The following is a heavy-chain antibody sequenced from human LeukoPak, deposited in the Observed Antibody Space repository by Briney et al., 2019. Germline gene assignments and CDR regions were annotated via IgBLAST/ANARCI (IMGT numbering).Heavy chain of an antibody. Sequence: PSETLSLTCSVSGASISSYYWSWIRQPAGKGLEWIGRIYTSGSTNYNPSLKSRVTISVDKSKNQFSLKLSSVTAADTAVYYCARVVGATISAFDIWGQGTMVTVSS. J-gene: IGHJ3*02. D-gene: IGHD1-26*01. CDR2: IYTSGST. CDR1: GASISSYY. V-gene: IGHV4-4*07. CDR3: ARVVGATISAFDI.